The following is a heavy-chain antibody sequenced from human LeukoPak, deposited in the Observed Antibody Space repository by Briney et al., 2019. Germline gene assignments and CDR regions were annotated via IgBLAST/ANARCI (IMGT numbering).Heavy chain of an antibody. CDR2: FDNSGST. Sequence: PSETLSLTCTVSGGSISRYYWSWIRQPPGKGLEWIGYFDNSGSTNYNPSLKNRVTISEDTSKNQFALNLSSVTAADTAVYYCARGKYSSGWYLDHWGQGTLVTVSS. J-gene: IGHJ4*02. CDR3: ARGKYSSGWYLDH. D-gene: IGHD6-19*01. V-gene: IGHV4-59*01. CDR1: GGSISRYY.